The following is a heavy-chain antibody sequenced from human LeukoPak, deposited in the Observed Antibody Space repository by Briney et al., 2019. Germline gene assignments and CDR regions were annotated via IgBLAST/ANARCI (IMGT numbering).Heavy chain of an antibody. Sequence: GSLRLSCAGSGFTFGGYGMHWFRQTPGKGLEWVAVIAYDGSRAFADSVKGRFTISRDNSKNTMSVQMDDLRAEDTAVYYCTRYNNDHFDYWGQGTLVTVTS. CDR3: TRYNNDHFDY. J-gene: IGHJ4*02. CDR2: IAYDGSRA. V-gene: IGHV3-33*01. CDR1: GFTFGGYG. D-gene: IGHD1-14*01.